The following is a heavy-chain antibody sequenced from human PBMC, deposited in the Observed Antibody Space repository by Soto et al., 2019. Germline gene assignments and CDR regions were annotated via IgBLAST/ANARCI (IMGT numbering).Heavy chain of an antibody. CDR2: ISGSGGST. CDR1: GFTFSKYA. D-gene: IGHD3-22*01. V-gene: IGHV3-23*01. Sequence: EVQLLESGGGLVQPGGSLRLSCAASGFTFSKYALTWVRQAPGKGLEWVSVISGSGGSTYFADSVKGRFTISRDNSKNTIYLQMSSLRAEDTAVYYCAKEYDSRGYYPDYWGQGTLVTVSS. J-gene: IGHJ4*02. CDR3: AKEYDSRGYYPDY.